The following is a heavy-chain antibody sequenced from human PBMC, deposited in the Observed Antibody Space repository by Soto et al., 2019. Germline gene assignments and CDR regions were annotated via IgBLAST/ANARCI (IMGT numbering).Heavy chain of an antibody. D-gene: IGHD1-26*01. CDR3: ARDPKVGPTTLLDY. J-gene: IGHJ4*02. V-gene: IGHV3-11*01. Sequence: GGSLRLSCAASGFTFSDYYMSWIRQAPGKGLEWVSYISSSGSTIYYTDSVKGRFTISRDNAKNSLYLQMNSLRAEDTAVYYCARDPKVGPTTLLDYWGQGTLVIGSS. CDR2: ISSSGSTI. CDR1: GFTFSDYY.